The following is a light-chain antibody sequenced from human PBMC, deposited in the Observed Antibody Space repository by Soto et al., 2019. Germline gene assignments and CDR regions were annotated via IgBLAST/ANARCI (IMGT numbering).Light chain of an antibody. CDR3: TSYTTSSTVV. CDR1: SSDIGAYNY. J-gene: IGLJ3*02. CDR2: EVT. Sequence: QSALTQPASVSGSPGQSITISCTGTSSDIGAYNYVSWYQQHPGKAPQLMIYEVTTRPSGVSNRFSGSKSGNTASLTISGLQAEDEADYYCTSYTTSSTVVFGGGTTLTVL. V-gene: IGLV2-14*01.